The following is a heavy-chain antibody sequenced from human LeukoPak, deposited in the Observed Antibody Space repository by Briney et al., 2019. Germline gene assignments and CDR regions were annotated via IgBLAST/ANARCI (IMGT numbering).Heavy chain of an antibody. CDR2: ISNNGGRT. CDR3: ARDEDTSALSEY. J-gene: IGHJ4*02. Sequence: PGGSLGLSCAGSGFSFGSNTMSWVRQAPGRGLEWVSAISNNGGRTDYADSVKGRFTISRDNSKSTLYLHMDSLRADDTAVYYCARDEDTSALSEYWGQGTLVTVSS. D-gene: IGHD2/OR15-2a*01. V-gene: IGHV3-23*01. CDR1: GFSFGSNT.